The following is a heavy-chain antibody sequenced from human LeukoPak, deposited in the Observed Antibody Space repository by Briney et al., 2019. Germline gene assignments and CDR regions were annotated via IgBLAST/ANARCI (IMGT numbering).Heavy chain of an antibody. V-gene: IGHV3-7*01. J-gene: IGHJ6*02. CDR1: GFTFSMYW. CDR2: IKQDGSEK. Sequence: SGGSLRLSCAASGFTFSMYWMNWVRQSPGKGLEWVADIKQDGSEKYYVDSVKGRFTISRDNAKNSLYLQMDSLRGEDTAVYYCAEDTPLRKVPCANGGNYKSYYERDVWGQGPRSASP. CDR3: AEDTPLRKVPCANGGNYKSYYERDV. D-gene: IGHD2-2*01.